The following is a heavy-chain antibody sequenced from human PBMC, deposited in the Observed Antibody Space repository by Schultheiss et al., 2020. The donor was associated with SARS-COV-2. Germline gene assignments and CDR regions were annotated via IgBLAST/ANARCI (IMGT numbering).Heavy chain of an antibody. D-gene: IGHD2-21*01. CDR2: IKSKTDGGTT. CDR1: GFTFSNAW. V-gene: IGHV3-15*01. Sequence: GGSLRLSCAASGFTFSNAWMSWVRQAPGKGLEWVGRIKSKTDGGTTDYAAPVKGRFTISRDDSKNTLYLQMNSLKTEDTAVYYCTTPYCGGDCYYTTYWYFDLWGRGTLVTVSS. CDR3: TTPYCGGDCYYTTYWYFDL. J-gene: IGHJ2*01.